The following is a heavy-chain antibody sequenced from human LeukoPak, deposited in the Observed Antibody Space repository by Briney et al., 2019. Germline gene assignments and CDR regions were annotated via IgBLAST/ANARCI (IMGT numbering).Heavy chain of an antibody. CDR3: AKDRANYDFWSGTFDY. Sequence: GGSLRLSCAASGFTFSSYGMHWVRQAPGKGLEWVAVISYDGNNKYYADSVKGRFTISRDNSKNTLYLQMNSLRAEDTAVYYCAKDRANYDFWSGTFDYWGQGTLVTVSS. CDR1: GFTFSSYG. D-gene: IGHD3-3*01. J-gene: IGHJ4*02. V-gene: IGHV3-30*18. CDR2: ISYDGNNK.